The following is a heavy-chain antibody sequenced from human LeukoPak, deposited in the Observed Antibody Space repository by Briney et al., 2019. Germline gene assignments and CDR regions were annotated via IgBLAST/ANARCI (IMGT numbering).Heavy chain of an antibody. Sequence: ASVKVSCKASGYTFTNYDINWVRQAPGQGLEWMGWINTYNGNTNYAQKLQGRVSMTTDTSTSTVYMELRSLRSDDTAVYYCAKIAYGANFFDYWGQGTLVTVSS. CDR1: GYTFTNYD. J-gene: IGHJ4*02. V-gene: IGHV1-18*01. CDR3: AKIAYGANFFDY. CDR2: INTYNGNT. D-gene: IGHD4/OR15-4a*01.